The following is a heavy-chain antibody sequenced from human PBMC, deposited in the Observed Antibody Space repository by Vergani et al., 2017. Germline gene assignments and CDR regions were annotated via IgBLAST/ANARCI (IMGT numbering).Heavy chain of an antibody. V-gene: IGHV3-11*01. J-gene: IGHJ3*02. Sequence: QEQLVESGGGLVKPGGSLRLSCEASGFTFNAYYMSWVRQAPGKGLECVSYISVSGTSIHYADSVKGRFTISRDNAKSSLSLQMHSLTAEDTAVYFCARVGTWAFDILGQGTVVTVSS. CDR2: ISVSGTSI. CDR3: ARVGTWAFDI. CDR1: GFTFNAYY. D-gene: IGHD1-14*01.